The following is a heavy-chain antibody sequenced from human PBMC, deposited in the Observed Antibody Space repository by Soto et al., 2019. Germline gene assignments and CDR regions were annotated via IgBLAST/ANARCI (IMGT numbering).Heavy chain of an antibody. CDR1: GGTFKTYT. V-gene: IGHV1-69*06. CDR2: IIPMYDSA. CDR3: ATWRTYSGSYCFDY. J-gene: IGHJ4*02. Sequence: QVQLVQSGAELKKPGSSVNVSCAASGGTFKTYTINWVRQAPGQGLEWIGQIIPMYDSANYAQRFQGRVTISADKSTNIAYMEPSGLRSEDTALYYCATWRTYSGSYCFDYWGQGALGSVSS. D-gene: IGHD1-26*01.